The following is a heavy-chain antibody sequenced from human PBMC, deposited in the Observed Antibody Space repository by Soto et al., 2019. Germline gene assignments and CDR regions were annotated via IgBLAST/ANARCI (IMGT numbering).Heavy chain of an antibody. V-gene: IGHV3-11*01. CDR1: GFTFSDYY. D-gene: IGHD3-22*01. Sequence: QVQLVESGGSLVEPGGSLRLSCAASGFTFSDYYMSWIRQAPGKGLEWVSYISDSGSSIYYADSVKGRFTISRDNAKNSLSLQINSLRAEDTAVYYCARGISMVVVITPPGIDVWGQGTTVTVSS. CDR2: ISDSGSSI. CDR3: ARGISMVVVITPPGIDV. J-gene: IGHJ6*02.